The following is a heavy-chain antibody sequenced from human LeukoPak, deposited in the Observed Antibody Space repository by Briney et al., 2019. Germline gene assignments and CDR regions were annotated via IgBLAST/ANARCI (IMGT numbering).Heavy chain of an antibody. V-gene: IGHV1-69*13. CDR1: GGTFSSYA. CDR3: ARDRHYYDSSGFYYYGMDV. CDR2: IIPIFGTA. D-gene: IGHD3-22*01. J-gene: IGHJ6*02. Sequence: ASVKVSCKASGGTFSSYAISWVRQAPGQGLEWMGGIIPIFGTANYAQKFQGRVTITADESTSTAYMELSSLRSEDTAVYYCARDRHYYDSSGFYYYGMDVWGQGTTVTVSS.